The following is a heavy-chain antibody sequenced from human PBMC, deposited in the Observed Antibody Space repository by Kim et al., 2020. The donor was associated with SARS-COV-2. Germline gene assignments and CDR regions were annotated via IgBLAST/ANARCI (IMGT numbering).Heavy chain of an antibody. D-gene: IGHD5-12*01. J-gene: IGHJ6*03. CDR2: MNPNSGNT. Sequence: ASVKVSCKASGYTFTSYDINWVRQATGQGLEWMGWMNPNSGNTGYAQKFQGRVTMTRNTSISTAYMELSSLRSEDTAVYYCARGYGYSGYLYYYYYMDVWGEESTVTVAS. V-gene: IGHV1-8*01. CDR1: GYTFTSYD. CDR3: ARGYGYSGYLYYYYYMDV.